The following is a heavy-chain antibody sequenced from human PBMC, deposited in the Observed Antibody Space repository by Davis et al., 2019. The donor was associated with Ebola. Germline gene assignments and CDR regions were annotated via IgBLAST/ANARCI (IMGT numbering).Heavy chain of an antibody. V-gene: IGHV1-69*06. D-gene: IGHD3-22*01. CDR2: IIYIFGAP. CDR3: ATASSDYHYYYAMDV. CDR1: GGTFSSYT. J-gene: IGHJ6*02. Sequence: AASVKVSCKASGGTFSSYTVSWVRQAPGQGLEWMGGIIYIFGAPNYAQKFQGSVTITADKSTSTAYLELSSLRSEDTAVYYCATASSDYHYYYAMDVWGQGTTVTVSS.